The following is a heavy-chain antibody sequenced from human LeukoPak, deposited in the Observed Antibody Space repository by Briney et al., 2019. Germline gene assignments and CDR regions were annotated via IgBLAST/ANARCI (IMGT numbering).Heavy chain of an antibody. J-gene: IGHJ5*02. D-gene: IGHD3-22*01. Sequence: PSETLSLTCTVSGGSISSYYWSWIRQPPGKGLEWIGYIYYSGSTNYNPSLKSRVTISVDTPKNQFSLKLSSVTAADTAVYYCARVYYDSRTVGGAWFDPWGQGTLVTVSS. CDR2: IYYSGST. CDR3: ARVYYDSRTVGGAWFDP. V-gene: IGHV4-59*01. CDR1: GGSISSYY.